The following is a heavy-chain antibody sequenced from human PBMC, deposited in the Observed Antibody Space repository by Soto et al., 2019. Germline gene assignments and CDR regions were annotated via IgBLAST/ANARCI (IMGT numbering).Heavy chain of an antibody. Sequence: PGGSLRLSCAASGFTFSSYAMSWVRQAPGKGLEWVSAISGSGGSTYYADSVKGRFTISRDNAKNSLYLQMNSLRAEDTALYYCAKDIRSWTQSWYFDYWGQGTLVTVSS. CDR2: ISGSGGST. CDR1: GFTFSSYA. J-gene: IGHJ4*02. V-gene: IGHV3-23*01. CDR3: AKDIRSWTQSWYFDY. D-gene: IGHD1-1*01.